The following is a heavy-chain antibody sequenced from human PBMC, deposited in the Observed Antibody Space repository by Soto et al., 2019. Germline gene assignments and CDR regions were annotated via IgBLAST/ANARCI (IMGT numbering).Heavy chain of an antibody. D-gene: IGHD3-10*01. CDR1: GDSVSSNRVT. V-gene: IGHV6-1*01. Sequence: PSQTLSLTCAISGDSVSSNRVTWNWIRQSPSRGLEWLGRIYYRSEWYNDYAVSVKSRITINPDTSKNQFSLHLNSVTPEDTAVYYCAKVLVRGYYYYGMDVWCQGTTVTVSS. CDR3: AKVLVRGYYYYGMDV. CDR2: IYYRSEWYN. J-gene: IGHJ6*02.